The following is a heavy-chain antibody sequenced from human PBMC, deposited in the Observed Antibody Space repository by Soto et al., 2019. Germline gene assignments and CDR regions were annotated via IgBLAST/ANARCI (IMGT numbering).Heavy chain of an antibody. J-gene: IGHJ3*02. CDR3: ARDKARSHNAFDI. CDR1: GYTFTGYY. CDR2: INAGNGNT. Sequence: ASVKVSCKASGYTFTGYYMHWVRQAPGQRLEWMGWINAGNGNTKYSQKFQGRVTITRDTSASTAYMELSSLRSEDTAVYYCARDKARSHNAFDIWGQGTMVTVSS. V-gene: IGHV1-3*01.